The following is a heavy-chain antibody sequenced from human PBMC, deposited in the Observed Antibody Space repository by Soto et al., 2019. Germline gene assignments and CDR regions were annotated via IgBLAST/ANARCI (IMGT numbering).Heavy chain of an antibody. CDR2: XXDXGXT. CDR1: GSEITTYY. V-gene: IGHV4-59*01. J-gene: IGHJ5*02. Sequence: ASETQSLTCTVSGSEITTYYWSWLRQSPGKGLXWXGXXXDXGXTXSXXXXKSLVTISVDTSNKQFSVRLTSVPDADTAVYYCARCPIDHNWFDPWGQGTLVTLSS. CDR3: ARCPIDHNWFDP. D-gene: IGHD3-9*01.